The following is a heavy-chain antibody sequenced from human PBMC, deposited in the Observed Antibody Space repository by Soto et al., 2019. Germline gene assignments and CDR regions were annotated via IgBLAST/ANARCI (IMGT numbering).Heavy chain of an antibody. D-gene: IGHD6-13*01. CDR3: ARSYQAAAGPYFDY. CDR1: GGTFSSYA. CDR2: IIPIFGTA. Sequence: SVKVSCKASGGTFSSYAISWVRQAPGQGLEWMGGIIPIFGTANYAQKFQGRVTITADESTSTAYMELSSLRSEDTAVYYCARSYQAAAGPYFDYWGQGTLVTVSS. V-gene: IGHV1-69*13. J-gene: IGHJ4*02.